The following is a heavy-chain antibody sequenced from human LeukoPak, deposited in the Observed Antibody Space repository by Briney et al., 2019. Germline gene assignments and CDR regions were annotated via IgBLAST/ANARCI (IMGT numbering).Heavy chain of an antibody. J-gene: IGHJ3*02. V-gene: IGHV4-59*01. Sequence: PSETLSLTCTVSGGSISSYYWSWIRQPPGKGLEWIGYIYYSGSTNYNPSPKSRVTISVDTSKNQFSLKLSSVTAADTAVYYCARAAAGIGAFDIWGQGTMVTVSS. CDR2: IYYSGST. CDR3: ARAAAGIGAFDI. D-gene: IGHD6-13*01. CDR1: GGSISSYY.